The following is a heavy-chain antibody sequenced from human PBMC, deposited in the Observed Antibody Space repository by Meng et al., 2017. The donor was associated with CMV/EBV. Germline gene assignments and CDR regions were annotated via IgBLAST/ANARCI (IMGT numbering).Heavy chain of an antibody. D-gene: IGHD3-22*01. CDR2: IYSGGST. CDR1: GFPVSSNY. Sequence: LTCAASGFPVSSNYMSWVRQAPGKGLEWVSVIYSGGSTYYADSVKGRFTNSRDNSKNTLYLQMNSLRAEDTAVYYCATTASSGYYYYFNYWGQGTLVTVSS. V-gene: IGHV3-53*01. J-gene: IGHJ4*02. CDR3: ATTASSGYYYYFNY.